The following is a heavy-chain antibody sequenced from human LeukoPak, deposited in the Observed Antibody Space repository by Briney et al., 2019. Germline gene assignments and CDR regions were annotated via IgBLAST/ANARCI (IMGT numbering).Heavy chain of an antibody. CDR1: GGSISSSSYY. CDR3: ARPAWGSSWYLGAFDI. V-gene: IGHV4-39*07. Sequence: SETLSLTCTVSGGSISSSSYYWGWIRQPPGKGLEWIGSIYYSGSTNYNPSLKSRVTISVDTSKNQFSLKLSSVTAADTAVYYCARPAWGSSWYLGAFDIWGQGTMVTVSS. J-gene: IGHJ3*02. D-gene: IGHD6-13*01. CDR2: IYYSGST.